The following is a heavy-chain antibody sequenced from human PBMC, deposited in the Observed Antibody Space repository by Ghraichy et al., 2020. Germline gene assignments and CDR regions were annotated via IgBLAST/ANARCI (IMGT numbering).Heavy chain of an antibody. D-gene: IGHD7-27*01. CDR1: GFTFSSYA. V-gene: IGHV3-30-3*01. CDR3: ARPATGDQSYFCY. CDR2: ISFDGSNK. Sequence: GGSLRLSCAASGFTFSSYAMHWVRQAPGKGLEWVAVISFDGSNKYYADSVKGRFTISRDNSKNTLYLQMDSLRAEDTAVYYCARPATGDQSYFCYWGQGTLVTVSS. J-gene: IGHJ4*02.